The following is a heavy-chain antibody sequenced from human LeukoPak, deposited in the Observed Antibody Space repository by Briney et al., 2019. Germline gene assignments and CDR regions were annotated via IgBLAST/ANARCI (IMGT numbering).Heavy chain of an antibody. J-gene: IGHJ4*02. V-gene: IGHV4-30-4*01. CDR1: GGSISSGDYY. D-gene: IGHD6-13*01. CDR3: ASIAAAGTPDFDC. Sequence: SETLSLTCTVSGGSISSGDYYWSWIRQPPGKGLEWIGYIYYSGSTYYNPSLKSRVTISVDTSKNQFSLKLSSVTAADTAVYYCASIAAAGTPDFDCWGQGTLVTVSS. CDR2: IYYSGST.